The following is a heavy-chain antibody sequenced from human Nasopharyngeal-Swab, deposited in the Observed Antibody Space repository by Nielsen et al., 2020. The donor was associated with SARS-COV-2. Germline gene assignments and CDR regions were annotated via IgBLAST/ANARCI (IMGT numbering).Heavy chain of an antibody. CDR2: INHSGST. CDR3: ARGGYYCSSTSCYYYSGYYYGMDV. D-gene: IGHD2-2*01. Sequence: WIRQPPGKGLEWIGEINHSGSTKYNPSLKSRANISVDTSKNQFSLKVSSVTAADTAVYYCARGGYYCSSTSCYYYSGYYYGMDVWGQGTTVTVSS. J-gene: IGHJ6*02. V-gene: IGHV4-34*01.